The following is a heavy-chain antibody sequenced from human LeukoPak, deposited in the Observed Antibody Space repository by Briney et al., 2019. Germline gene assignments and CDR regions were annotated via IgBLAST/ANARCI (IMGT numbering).Heavy chain of an antibody. CDR3: TRVGGSGSYCSYYFDY. V-gene: IGHV3-49*04. CDR2: IRSKAYGGTT. CDR1: QFTVVDYV. Sequence: GGALRLSCTSSQFTVVDYVISWVRQARGRGREWVGFIRSKAYGGTTEYAASVKGRFTISRDDSKSIAYLQMNSLKTEDTAVYYCTRVGGSGSYCSYYFDYWGQGTLVSVPS. J-gene: IGHJ4*02. D-gene: IGHD3-10*01.